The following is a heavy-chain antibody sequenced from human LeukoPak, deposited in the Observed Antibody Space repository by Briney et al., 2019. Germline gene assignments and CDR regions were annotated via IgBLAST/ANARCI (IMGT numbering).Heavy chain of an antibody. CDR1: GYTFTSYG. V-gene: IGHV1-3*01. D-gene: IGHD4-17*01. Sequence: ASVTVSCKASGYTFTSYGISWVRQAPGQGLEWMGWINAGNGNTKYSQKFQGRVTITRDTSASTAYMELSSLRSEDTALYYCARERSTVTGLDYWGQGTLVTVSS. CDR3: ARERSTVTGLDY. CDR2: INAGNGNT. J-gene: IGHJ4*02.